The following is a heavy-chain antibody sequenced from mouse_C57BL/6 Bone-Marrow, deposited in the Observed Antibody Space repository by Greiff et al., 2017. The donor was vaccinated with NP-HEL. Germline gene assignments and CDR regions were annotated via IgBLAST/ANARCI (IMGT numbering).Heavy chain of an antibody. CDR1: GYAFSSSW. CDR3: APITTVVAPFAY. J-gene: IGHJ3*01. CDR2: INPSSGYT. Sequence: ESGPELVNPGASVKISCKASGYAFSSSWMNWVKQRPGKGLEWIGYINPSSGYTKYNQKFKDKATLTADKSSSTAYMQLSSLTYEDSAVYYCAPITTVVAPFAYWGQGTLVTVSA. V-gene: IGHV1-7*01. D-gene: IGHD1-1*01.